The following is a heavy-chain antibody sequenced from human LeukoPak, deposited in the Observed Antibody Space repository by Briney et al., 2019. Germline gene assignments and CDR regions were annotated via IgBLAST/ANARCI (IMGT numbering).Heavy chain of an antibody. J-gene: IGHJ4*02. Sequence: SETLSLTCTVSSGSIRSSNLYWGWIRQPPGKGLEWIGNIHYSGSTYYNPSLQSRVTISVDTSEDRFSLKLNSVTAADSSVYYCARLDSTGYIFDYWGQGTLVTVSS. CDR3: ARLDSTGYIFDY. D-gene: IGHD3-22*01. CDR1: SGSIRSSNLY. V-gene: IGHV4-39*01. CDR2: IHYSGST.